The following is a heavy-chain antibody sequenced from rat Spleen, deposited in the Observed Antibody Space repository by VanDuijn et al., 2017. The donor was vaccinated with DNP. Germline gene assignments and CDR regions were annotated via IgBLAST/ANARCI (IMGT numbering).Heavy chain of an antibody. CDR3: ARHSSLGADYFDS. Sequence: EVQLVESGGGLVQPGRSLKLSCVVSGFTFTNFDMAWVRQAPTKGLEWVASISTGGGNTYYRDSVKDRFSFSRDNAKSTLYLQMDSLRSEDTATYYCARHSSLGADYFDSWGQGVMV. J-gene: IGHJ2*01. CDR2: ISTGGGNT. V-gene: IGHV5S23*01. D-gene: IGHD5-1*01. CDR1: GFTFTNFD.